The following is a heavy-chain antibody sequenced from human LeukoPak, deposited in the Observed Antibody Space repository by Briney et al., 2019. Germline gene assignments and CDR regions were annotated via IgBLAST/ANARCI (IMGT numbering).Heavy chain of an antibody. D-gene: IGHD4-17*01. Sequence: SETLSLTCTVSDDSISSSSSYWGWIRHPPGKGLKWIGAIYHIGNTFYNPSLKSRVTISVDTYKSQFSLKMSSVTAADTAVYYCARRIYGDYVRYFDYWGQGTLVTVSS. CDR1: DDSISSSSSY. J-gene: IGHJ4*02. CDR2: IYHIGNT. V-gene: IGHV4-39*01. CDR3: ARRIYGDYVRYFDY.